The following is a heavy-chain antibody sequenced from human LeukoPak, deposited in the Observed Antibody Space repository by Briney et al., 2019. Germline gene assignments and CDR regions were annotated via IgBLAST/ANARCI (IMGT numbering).Heavy chain of an antibody. Sequence: GASVKVSCKASGYTFTSYDINWVRQVTGQGLEWMGWMNPNSGNTGYAQKFQGRVTMTRNTSISTAYMELSSLRSEDTAVYYCARDPSRDYGSGSSWFDPWGQGTLVTVSS. CDR2: MNPNSGNT. CDR1: GYTFTSYD. D-gene: IGHD3-10*01. CDR3: ARDPSRDYGSGSSWFDP. V-gene: IGHV1-8*01. J-gene: IGHJ5*02.